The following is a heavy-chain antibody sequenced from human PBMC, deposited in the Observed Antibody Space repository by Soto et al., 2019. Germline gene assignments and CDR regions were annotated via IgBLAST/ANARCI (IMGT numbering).Heavy chain of an antibody. Sequence: EVQVVESGGGLVQPGGSLRVSCAASELTFSSFWMSWVRQAPGKGLEWVADINEDGTEKYYADAVKGRFTISRDNAKNSLYLQMNNRRAGDTAVYFCAKSPMVRTFHYGMDVWGQGTTVTVSS. CDR3: AKSPMVRTFHYGMDV. D-gene: IGHD2-8*01. J-gene: IGHJ6*02. V-gene: IGHV3-7*05. CDR2: INEDGTEK. CDR1: ELTFSSFW.